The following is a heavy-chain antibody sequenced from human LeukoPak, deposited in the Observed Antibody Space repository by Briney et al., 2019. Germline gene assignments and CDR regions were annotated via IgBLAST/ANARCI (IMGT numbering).Heavy chain of an antibody. CDR3: ARGRGADYGGNSGYFDY. J-gene: IGHJ4*02. CDR2: IWYDGSNK. D-gene: IGHD4-23*01. V-gene: IGHV3-33*01. Sequence: GGSLRLSCAASGFTFSGFGMHWVRQAPGKGLEWVAVIWYDGSNKYYADSVKGRFTISRDNPKNTLYVQMDSLRAEDTAVYYCARGRGADYGGNSGYFDYWGQGTLVTVSS. CDR1: GFTFSGFG.